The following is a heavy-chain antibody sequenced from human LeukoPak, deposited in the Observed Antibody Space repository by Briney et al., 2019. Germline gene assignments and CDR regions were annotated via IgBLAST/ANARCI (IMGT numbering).Heavy chain of an antibody. Sequence: SETLSLTCTVSGGSISSSSAYWGWIRQPPGKGLEWIWSIYYRKNTYYNPSLKSRVTISADTSKNQFSLTLGSVSATDTAVYYCASTRGLSYGYFDYWGQGTLVTVSS. V-gene: IGHV4-39*01. CDR3: ASTRGLSYGYFDY. D-gene: IGHD5-18*01. CDR2: IYYRKNT. J-gene: IGHJ4*02. CDR1: GGSISSSSAY.